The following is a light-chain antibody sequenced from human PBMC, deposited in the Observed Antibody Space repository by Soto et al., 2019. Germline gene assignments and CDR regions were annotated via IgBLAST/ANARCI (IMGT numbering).Light chain of an antibody. Sequence: QSVLTQPASVSGSPGQSITISCTGTSSDYVSWYQQHPGKAPKLMISDVSNRPSGVSNRFSGSKSGNTASLTISGLQAEDEADYYCSSYTITSTYVFGSGTKLTVL. CDR3: SSYTITSTYV. CDR2: DVS. CDR1: SSDY. V-gene: IGLV2-14*03. J-gene: IGLJ1*01.